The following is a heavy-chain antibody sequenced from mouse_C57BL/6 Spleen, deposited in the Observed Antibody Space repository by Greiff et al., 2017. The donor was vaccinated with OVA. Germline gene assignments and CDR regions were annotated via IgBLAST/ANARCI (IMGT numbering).Heavy chain of an antibody. CDR1: GYTFTSYW. CDR3: ARGNAMDY. V-gene: IGHV1-69*01. J-gene: IGHJ4*01. CDR2: IDPSDSYT. Sequence: VQLQQPGAELVMPGASVKLSCKASGYTFTSYWMHWVKQRPGQGLEWIGEIDPSDSYTNYNQKFKGKSTLTVDKSSSTAYMQLSSLTSEDSAVYYCARGNAMDYWGKGTSVTVSS.